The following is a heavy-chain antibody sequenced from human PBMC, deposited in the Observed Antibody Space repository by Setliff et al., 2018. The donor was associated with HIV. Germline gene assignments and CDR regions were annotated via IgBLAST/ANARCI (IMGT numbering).Heavy chain of an antibody. V-gene: IGHV4-34*01. CDR3: ARQGGYSGYGFYYYYYYMDV. CDR1: GGSFSGYY. Sequence: PSETLSLTCAVYGGSFSGYYWSWIRQPPEKGLEWIGEINHSGSTNYNPSLKSRVNISVDTSKNQFSLKLTSVTAADTAVYYCARQGGYSGYGFYYYYYYMDVWGKGTTVTVSS. CDR2: INHSGST. J-gene: IGHJ6*03. D-gene: IGHD5-12*01.